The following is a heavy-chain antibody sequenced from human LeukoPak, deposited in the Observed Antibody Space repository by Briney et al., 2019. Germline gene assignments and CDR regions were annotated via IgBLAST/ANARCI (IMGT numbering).Heavy chain of an antibody. CDR1: GFTLNNYN. CDR2: ISSSSSTI. J-gene: IGHJ6*02. CDR3: ARDLQNYYGIDV. Sequence: GGTLRLSCAASGFTLNNYNMNWVRQAPGKGLEWVSYISSSSSTIYYAHSVKGRFTISRDNAKNSLYLQMNSLRAEDTAVYYCARDLQNYYGIDVWGQGTTVTVSS. V-gene: IGHV3-48*01.